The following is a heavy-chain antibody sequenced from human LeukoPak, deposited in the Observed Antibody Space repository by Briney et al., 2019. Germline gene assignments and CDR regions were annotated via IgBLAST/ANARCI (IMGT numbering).Heavy chain of an antibody. CDR1: GYTFTSYG. CDR3: ARVKCGGDCYPHAFDI. V-gene: IGHV1-18*01. J-gene: IGHJ3*02. CDR2: ISAYNGNT. D-gene: IGHD2-21*01. Sequence: GASVKVSCKASGYTFTSYGISWVRQAPGQGLEWMGWISAYNGNTNYAQKLQGRVTMTTDTSTSTAYMEMRSLTSDDTAVYYCARVKCGGDCYPHAFDIWGQGTMVTVSS.